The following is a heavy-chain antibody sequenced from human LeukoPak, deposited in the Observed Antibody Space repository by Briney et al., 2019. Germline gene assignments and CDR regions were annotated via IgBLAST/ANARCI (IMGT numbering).Heavy chain of an antibody. CDR1: GGSINSGGYY. V-gene: IGHV4-31*03. Sequence: SETLSLTCTVSGGSINSGGYYWTWIRQSPGKGLEWIGNIYHSGSTYYNPSLKSRVTISGDTSKNQFSLKLTSVTAADTAVYYCARDRYGDGFAHLDYWGQGALVTVSS. CDR2: IYHSGST. D-gene: IGHD5-24*01. CDR3: ARDRYGDGFAHLDY. J-gene: IGHJ4*02.